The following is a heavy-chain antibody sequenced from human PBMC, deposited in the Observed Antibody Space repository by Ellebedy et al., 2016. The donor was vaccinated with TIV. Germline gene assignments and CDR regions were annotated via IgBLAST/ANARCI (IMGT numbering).Heavy chain of an antibody. CDR1: GFSLSTSGVG. CDR2: IYWKDDK. CDR3: TRQAATSDLLDAFDI. Sequence: SGPTLVKPTQTLTLTCSFSGFSLSTSGVGVGWIRQPPGKALEWLALIYWKDDKPYTPSLKSRLTITKDTSKNQVVLTMTNMDPVDTATYYCTRQAATSDLLDAFDIWGQGTRVTVSS. V-gene: IGHV2-5*01. J-gene: IGHJ3*02. D-gene: IGHD6-13*01.